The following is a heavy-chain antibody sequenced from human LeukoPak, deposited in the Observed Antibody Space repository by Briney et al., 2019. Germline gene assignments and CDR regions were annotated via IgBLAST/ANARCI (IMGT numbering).Heavy chain of an antibody. V-gene: IGHV5-51*01. Sequence: GESLKISCKGSGYSFTSYWIGWVRQMPGKGLEWMGIIYPGDSDTRYSPSFQGQVAISADKSISTAYLQWSSLKASDTAMYYCARQRDSSSWYLDAFDIWGQGTMVTVSS. J-gene: IGHJ3*02. CDR3: ARQRDSSSWYLDAFDI. CDR1: GYSFTSYW. D-gene: IGHD6-13*01. CDR2: IYPGDSDT.